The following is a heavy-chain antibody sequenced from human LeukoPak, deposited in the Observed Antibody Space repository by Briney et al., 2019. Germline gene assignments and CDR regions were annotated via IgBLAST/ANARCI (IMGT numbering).Heavy chain of an antibody. V-gene: IGHV3-23*01. CDR2: IFGSGGSA. D-gene: IGHD2-15*01. Sequence: PGGSLRLSCAASGFTFGSYAMHWVRQAPGKGLEWVSGIFGSGGSAHYADSVKGRFTISRDNSKNTVYLQMDSLRAEDTATYYCAKTTTGYSSGRYPAWPIDYWGQGTLVTVSS. CDR1: GFTFGSYA. CDR3: AKTTTGYSSGRYPAWPIDY. J-gene: IGHJ4*02.